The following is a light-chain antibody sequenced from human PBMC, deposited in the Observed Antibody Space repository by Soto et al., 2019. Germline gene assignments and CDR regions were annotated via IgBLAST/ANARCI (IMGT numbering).Light chain of an antibody. CDR2: GAS. J-gene: IGKJ3*01. CDR1: QSVSTSY. V-gene: IGKV3-20*01. CDR3: QQYNNWPPIFT. Sequence: EIVLTQSPGTLSLSPGERATLSCRASQSVSTSYLAWYQQKPGQAPRLLIYGASSRATGIPDRFSGSGSGTDFTLTISRLEPADFAVYYCQQYNNWPPIFTFGPGTKVDIK.